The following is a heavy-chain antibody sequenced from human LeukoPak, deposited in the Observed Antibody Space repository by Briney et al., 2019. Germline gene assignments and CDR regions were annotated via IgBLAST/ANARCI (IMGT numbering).Heavy chain of an antibody. Sequence: GGSLRLSCAASGFTFSSYAMSWVRQAPGKGLEWVAVISYDGSNKYYADSVKGRFTISRDNSKNTLYLQMNSLRAEDTAVYYCAKDFPLGDYWGQGTLVTVSS. D-gene: IGHD7-27*01. V-gene: IGHV3-30*18. CDR1: GFTFSSYA. CDR3: AKDFPLGDY. J-gene: IGHJ4*02. CDR2: ISYDGSNK.